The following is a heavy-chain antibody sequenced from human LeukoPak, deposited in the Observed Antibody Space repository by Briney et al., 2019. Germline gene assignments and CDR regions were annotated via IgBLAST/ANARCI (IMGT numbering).Heavy chain of an antibody. Sequence: PGGSLRLSCAASGFTVNNNYMSWVRQAPGKGLEWVSIISWNSGNIGYADSVKGRFTISRDNAKNSLYLQMNSLRPEDTALYYCAKDPHYDSSGYFYYFDYWGQGTLVTVSS. J-gene: IGHJ4*02. CDR2: ISWNSGNI. D-gene: IGHD3-22*01. CDR1: GFTVNNNY. V-gene: IGHV3-9*01. CDR3: AKDPHYDSSGYFYYFDY.